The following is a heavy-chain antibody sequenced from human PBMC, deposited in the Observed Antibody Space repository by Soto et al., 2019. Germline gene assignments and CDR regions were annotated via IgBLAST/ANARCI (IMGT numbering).Heavy chain of an antibody. J-gene: IGHJ5*02. V-gene: IGHV4-31*03. Sequence: TSETLSLTCPVSGGSISSGGYYWSWNRQHPGKGLEWIGYIYYSGSTYYNPSLKSRVTISVDTSKNQFSLKLSSVTAADTAVYYCARGITMVRGVMYNWFDPWGQGTLVTVSS. D-gene: IGHD3-10*01. CDR2: IYYSGST. CDR3: ARGITMVRGVMYNWFDP. CDR1: GGSISSGGYY.